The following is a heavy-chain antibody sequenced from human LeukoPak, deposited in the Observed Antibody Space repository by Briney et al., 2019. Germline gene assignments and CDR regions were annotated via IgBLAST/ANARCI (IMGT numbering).Heavy chain of an antibody. Sequence: SQTLSLTCTVSGGSISSGGYYWSWIRQHPGKGLEWIGYIYYSGSTYYNPSLKSRVTISVDTSKNQFSLKLSSVTAADTAVYYCARAPVVAHSGSFGMDVWGQGTTVTVSS. D-gene: IGHD5-12*01. CDR2: IYYSGST. J-gene: IGHJ6*02. V-gene: IGHV4-31*03. CDR1: GGSISSGGYY. CDR3: ARAPVVAHSGSFGMDV.